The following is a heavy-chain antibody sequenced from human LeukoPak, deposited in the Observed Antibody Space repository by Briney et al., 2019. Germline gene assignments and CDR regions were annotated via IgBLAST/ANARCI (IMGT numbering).Heavy chain of an antibody. V-gene: IGHV4-39*01. D-gene: IGHD4/OR15-4a*01. Sequence: PSETLSLTCSVSGGSISSTNYYWGWLRQPPGKGLERNGGIYYSGSTQYHPSLKSRATETVDTANNMFSLKLSSVTAADTAVYYCTRLHTGAIDYWGQGTLVTVSS. CDR1: GGSISSTNYY. CDR3: TRLHTGAIDY. J-gene: IGHJ4*02. CDR2: IYYSGST.